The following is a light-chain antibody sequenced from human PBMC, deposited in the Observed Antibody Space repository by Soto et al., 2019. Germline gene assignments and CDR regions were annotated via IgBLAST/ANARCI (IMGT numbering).Light chain of an antibody. V-gene: IGLV2-8*01. Sequence: QTVVTQPPSASGSPGQSVTISCTGTSSDVGGYNYVSWYQQHPGKAPKLMIYEVIKRPSGVPDRFSGSKSGNTASLAVSGLQAEDEADYYCSSYAGSNNLVFGGGTKLT. CDR3: SSYAGSNNLV. CDR1: SSDVGGYNY. J-gene: IGLJ3*02. CDR2: EVI.